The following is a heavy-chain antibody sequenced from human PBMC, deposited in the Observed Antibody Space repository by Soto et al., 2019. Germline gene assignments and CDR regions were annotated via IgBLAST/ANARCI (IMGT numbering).Heavy chain of an antibody. CDR1: GYTFTSYV. D-gene: IGHD3-22*01. Sequence: GASVKVSCKTSGYTFTSYVMHWVRQAPGQRLEWMGWINVGNANTKYSQKFQGRVTITRDTSASTAYMEVSSLRSEDTAVYYCARGSLLDYDSSGYISDYWGQGTLVTVSS. V-gene: IGHV1-3*01. J-gene: IGHJ4*02. CDR3: ARGSLLDYDSSGYISDY. CDR2: INVGNANT.